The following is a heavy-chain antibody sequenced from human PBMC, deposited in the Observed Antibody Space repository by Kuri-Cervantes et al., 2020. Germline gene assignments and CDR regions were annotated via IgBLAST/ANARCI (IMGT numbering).Heavy chain of an antibody. CDR3: ARSRDYYDSGVVPWFDP. CDR2: INHSGST. J-gene: IGHJ5*02. V-gene: IGHV4-34*01. CDR1: GGSFSGYY. D-gene: IGHD3-22*01. Sequence: GSLRLSRAVYGGSFSGYYWSWIRQPPGKGLEWIGEINHSGSTNYNPSLKSRVTISVDTSKNQFSLKLSSVTAADTAVYYCARSRDYYDSGVVPWFDPWGQGTLVTVSS.